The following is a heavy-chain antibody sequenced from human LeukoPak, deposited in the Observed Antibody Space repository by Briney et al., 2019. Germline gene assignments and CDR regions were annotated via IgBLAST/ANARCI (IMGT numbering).Heavy chain of an antibody. Sequence: SETLSLTCTVSGGSINNYYWSWIRQPPGKALEWIGYASHSGGANSSPSLKSRVTISVDTSKNQFSLKLSSVTAADTAVYYCARVGDYYGSGSYSAYFDYWGQGTLVTVSS. CDR3: ARVGDYYGSGSYSAYFDY. CDR1: GGSINNYY. D-gene: IGHD3-10*01. V-gene: IGHV4-59*01. J-gene: IGHJ4*02. CDR2: ASHSGGA.